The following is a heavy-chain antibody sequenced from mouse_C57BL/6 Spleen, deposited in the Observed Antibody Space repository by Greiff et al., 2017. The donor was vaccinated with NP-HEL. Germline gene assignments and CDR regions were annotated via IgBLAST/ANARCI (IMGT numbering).Heavy chain of an antibody. V-gene: IGHV1-52*01. J-gene: IGHJ1*03. CDR2: IDPSDSET. Sequence: QVQLQQPGAELVRPGSSVKLSCKASGYTFTSYWMHWVKQRPIQGLEWIGNIDPSDSETHYNQKFKDKATLTVDKFSSTAYMQLSSLTSEDSAVYYCAREGYYYGSSYRYFDVWGTGTTVTVSS. D-gene: IGHD1-1*01. CDR3: AREGYYYGSSYRYFDV. CDR1: GYTFTSYW.